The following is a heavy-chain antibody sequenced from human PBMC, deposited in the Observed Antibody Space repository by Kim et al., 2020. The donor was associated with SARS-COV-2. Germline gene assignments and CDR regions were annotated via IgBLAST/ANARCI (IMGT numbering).Heavy chain of an antibody. J-gene: IGHJ4*02. V-gene: IGHV3-30-3*01. Sequence: GGSLRLSCAASGFTFSSYAMHWVRQAPGKGLEWVAFISYDGSIKYYADSVKGRFTISRDNSKNTLYLQMNSLRAEDTAVYYCARSASATGDYWGQGTLVTVSS. CDR1: GFTFSSYA. CDR2: ISYDGSIK. CDR3: ARSASATGDY.